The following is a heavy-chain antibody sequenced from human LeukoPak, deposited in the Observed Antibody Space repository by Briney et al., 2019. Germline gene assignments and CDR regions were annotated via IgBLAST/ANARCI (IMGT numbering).Heavy chain of an antibody. CDR1: GYIFTSYY. J-gene: IGHJ4*02. V-gene: IGHV1-46*01. CDR3: ARARIAVAGTPFDY. D-gene: IGHD6-19*01. Sequence: VSVKVSCKASGYIFTSYYMHWVRQAPGQGLEWMGIINPSGGSTSYAQKFQGRVTMTRDTSTSTVYVELSSLRSEDTAVYYCARARIAVAGTPFDYWGQGTLVTVSS. CDR2: INPSGGST.